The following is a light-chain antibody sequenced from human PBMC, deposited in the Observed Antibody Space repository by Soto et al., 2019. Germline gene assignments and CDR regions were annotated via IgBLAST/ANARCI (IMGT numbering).Light chain of an antibody. CDR1: QSVSSY. CDR3: QQHSNWPPRT. CDR2: AAS. V-gene: IGKV3-11*01. Sequence: EIVLTQSPATLSLSPGERATLSCRASQSVSSYLAWYQQKPGQAPRLLIYAASTRATGIPARFSGSGSRTDFPLTISSLQPEDFAFYYCQQHSNWPPRTFGEGTKVEIK. J-gene: IGKJ4*02.